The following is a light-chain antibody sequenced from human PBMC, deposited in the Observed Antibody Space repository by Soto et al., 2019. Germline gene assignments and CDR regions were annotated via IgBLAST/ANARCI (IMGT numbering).Light chain of an antibody. V-gene: IGLV1-44*01. CDR2: GNN. J-gene: IGLJ1*01. CDR3: QSYDNSPSTYV. Sequence: QSVLTQPPSASGTPGQRVTISCSGSNSNIGSKTVNWYQHLPGATPKLLIYGNNQRPSGVPDRFSGSKSGTSASLAISGLQSDDEADYYCQSYDNSPSTYVFGTGTKLTVL. CDR1: NSNIGSKT.